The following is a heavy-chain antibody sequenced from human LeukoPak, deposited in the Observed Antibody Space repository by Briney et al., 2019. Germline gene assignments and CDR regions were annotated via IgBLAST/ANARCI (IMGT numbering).Heavy chain of an antibody. D-gene: IGHD3-10*01. J-gene: IGHJ5*02. V-gene: IGHV4-39*01. CDR2: FHSSGST. CDR3: ARLPTGFPNWFDP. Sequence: PSETLSLTCTVFGASITISGYSWGWIRQPPGKGLEWIGTFHSSGSTYYSSSLKSRVTISIDTSKSQFSLDVTSVTATDTATYYCARLPTGFPNWFDPWGQGILVTVFS. CDR1: GASITISGYS.